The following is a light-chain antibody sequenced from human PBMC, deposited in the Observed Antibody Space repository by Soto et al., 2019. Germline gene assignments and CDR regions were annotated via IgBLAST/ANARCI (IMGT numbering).Light chain of an antibody. CDR2: TNS. J-gene: IGLJ7*01. Sequence: QSALTQPPSASGTPGQRVTISCSGSSSNIGSNTVSWYQLLPGTAPKLLIYTNSQRPSRVPDRFSGSKSGTSASLAISGLQSEDGGDYYCAAWDDSLNGAVFGGGTQLTVL. V-gene: IGLV1-44*01. CDR3: AAWDDSLNGAV. CDR1: SSNIGSNT.